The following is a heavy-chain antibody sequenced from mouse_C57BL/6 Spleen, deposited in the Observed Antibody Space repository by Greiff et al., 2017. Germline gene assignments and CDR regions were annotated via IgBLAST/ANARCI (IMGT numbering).Heavy chain of an antibody. CDR3: ASDYSSYFDD. V-gene: IGHV1-61*01. Sequence: QVQLQQPGAELVRPGSSVKLSCKASGYTFTSYWMDWVKQRPGQGLEWIGNIYPSDSETHYNQKFKDKATLTVDKSSNTAYMQLSSLTSEDSAVYYCASDYSSYFDDWGQGTTLTVAS. CDR2: IYPSDSET. D-gene: IGHD2-5*01. CDR1: GYTFTSYW. J-gene: IGHJ2*01.